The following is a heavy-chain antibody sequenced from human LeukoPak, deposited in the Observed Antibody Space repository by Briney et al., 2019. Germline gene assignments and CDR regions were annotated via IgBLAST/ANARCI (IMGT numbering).Heavy chain of an antibody. CDR3: ASTNYRKRGSSWYVDWFDP. Sequence: PSETLSLTCAVYGGSFSGYYWSWIRQPPGKGLEWIGEINHSGSTNYNPSLKSRVTISVDTSRNQFSLKLSSVTAADTAVYYCASTNYRKRGSSWYVDWFDPRGQGTLVTVSS. J-gene: IGHJ5*02. D-gene: IGHD6-13*01. CDR2: INHSGST. CDR1: GGSFSGYY. V-gene: IGHV4-34*01.